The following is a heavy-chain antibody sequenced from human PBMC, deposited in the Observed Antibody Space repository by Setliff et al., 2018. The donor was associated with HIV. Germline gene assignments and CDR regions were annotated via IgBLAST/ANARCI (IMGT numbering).Heavy chain of an antibody. V-gene: IGHV1-69*05. CDR3: ARGQVVGYTYSGIEL. Sequence: SVKVSCKASGGTFSGSGINWVRQAPGQGFEWVGGPLPLFETTTYAQTFQGRVSITTDESTSTTYMELSSLRSDDTAVYYCARGQVVGYTYSGIELWGQGTLVTVSS. J-gene: IGHJ4*02. CDR1: GGTFSGSG. CDR2: PLPLFETT. D-gene: IGHD5-18*01.